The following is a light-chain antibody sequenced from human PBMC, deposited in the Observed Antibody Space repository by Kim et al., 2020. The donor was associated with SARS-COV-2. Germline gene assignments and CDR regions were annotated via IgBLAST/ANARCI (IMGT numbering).Light chain of an antibody. CDR1: QDISNY. J-gene: IGKJ1*01. Sequence: ASVGDRVPITCRASQDISNYLAWFQLKPGKAPKLLSYAASALQPGVPSRFSGSGSGTDFTLTVTSLQPEDVATYYCQKCDSAPWTFGQGTKVDIK. V-gene: IGKV1-27*01. CDR3: QKCDSAPWT. CDR2: AAS.